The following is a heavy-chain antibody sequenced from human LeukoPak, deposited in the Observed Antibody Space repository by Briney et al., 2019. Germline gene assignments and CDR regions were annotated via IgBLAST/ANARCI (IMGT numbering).Heavy chain of an antibody. D-gene: IGHD2-15*01. V-gene: IGHV3-74*01. CDR3: ARYCSGGSCYTPDFDY. CDR1: GFTFSSYW. J-gene: IGHJ4*02. Sequence: GGSLRLSCAASGFTFSSYWMHWVRHAPGKGLVWVSRINSDGSSTSYADSVKGRFTISRDNAKNTLYLQMNSLRAEDTAVYYCARYCSGGSCYTPDFDYWGQGTLVTVSS. CDR2: INSDGSST.